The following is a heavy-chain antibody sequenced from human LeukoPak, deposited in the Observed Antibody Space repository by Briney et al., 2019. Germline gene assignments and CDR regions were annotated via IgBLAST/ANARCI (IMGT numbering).Heavy chain of an antibody. J-gene: IGHJ4*02. D-gene: IGHD3-10*01. Sequence: PSETLSLTCTVSGGSISSRSYYWGWIRQPPGKGLEWIGSLYYSGSTYYNPSLKSRVTISLDTSKNQFSLKLSSVTAADTAVYYCARQVYYGSETLFDYWGQGTLVTVSS. CDR3: ARQVYYGSETLFDY. CDR1: GGSISSRSYY. V-gene: IGHV4-39*01. CDR2: LYYSGST.